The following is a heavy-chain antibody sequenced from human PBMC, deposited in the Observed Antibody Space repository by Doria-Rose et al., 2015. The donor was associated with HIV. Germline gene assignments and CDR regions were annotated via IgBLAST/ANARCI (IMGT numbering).Heavy chain of an antibody. J-gene: IGHJ4*02. Sequence: TLTLTCTVSGVSLSSPGMGVSWIRQPPGKALEWLANILSDDERSYKTSLKSRLTISRGTSKSQVVLTMTDMDPVDTDTYYCARIKSSRWYHKYYFDFWGQGTLVIVSA. CDR3: ARIKSSRWYHKYYFDF. CDR2: ILSDDER. V-gene: IGHV2-26*01. CDR1: GVSLSSPGMG. D-gene: IGHD6-13*01.